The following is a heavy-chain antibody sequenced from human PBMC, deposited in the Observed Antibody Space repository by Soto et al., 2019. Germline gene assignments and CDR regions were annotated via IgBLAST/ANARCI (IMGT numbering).Heavy chain of an antibody. CDR3: ARLYGDYDDFFDY. D-gene: IGHD4-17*01. CDR1: GGSMSSYY. Sequence: SETLSLTCTVSGGSMSSYYWSWIRQPPGKGLEWIGYIYYSGNTNYNPSLKGRVTISVDTSQNQFSLKLSSVTAADTAVYYCARLYGDYDDFFDYWGQGTLVTAPQ. V-gene: IGHV4-59*01. J-gene: IGHJ4*02. CDR2: IYYSGNT.